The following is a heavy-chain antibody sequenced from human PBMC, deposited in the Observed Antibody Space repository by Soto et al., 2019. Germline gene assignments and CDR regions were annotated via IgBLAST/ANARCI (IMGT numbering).Heavy chain of an antibody. D-gene: IGHD1-20*01. CDR3: ARDQRYNWNDEGWFDP. Sequence: QVQLVQSGAEVKKPGASVKVSCKASGYMFSTYDINWVRQAPGQALEWMGWLNPNSGNTGYAQKFQGRVTMTRNTSINTAYMELGSLGSADAAVYYCARDQRYNWNDEGWFDPWGKGTLVTVSS. J-gene: IGHJ5*02. CDR2: LNPNSGNT. V-gene: IGHV1-8*01. CDR1: GYMFSTYD.